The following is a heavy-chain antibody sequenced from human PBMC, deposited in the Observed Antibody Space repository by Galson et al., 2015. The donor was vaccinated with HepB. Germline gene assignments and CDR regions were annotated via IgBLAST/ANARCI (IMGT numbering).Heavy chain of an antibody. CDR1: GYTFTSHD. J-gene: IGHJ6*02. V-gene: IGHV1-8*01. CDR2: MNPNSGNT. CDR3: ARGPRDDFVWGGYRYRGDV. Sequence: SVKVSCKASGYTFTSHDIIWVRQATGQGLEWMGWMNPNSGNTGYAEKFKGRVTMTRDTSKSTAYMELSSLTSEDTAVYYCARGPRDDFVWGGYRYRGDVWGQGTTVTVSS. D-gene: IGHD3-16*02.